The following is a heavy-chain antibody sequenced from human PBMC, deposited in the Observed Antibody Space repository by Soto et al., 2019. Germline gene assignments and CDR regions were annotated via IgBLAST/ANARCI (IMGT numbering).Heavy chain of an antibody. CDR3: ARDDPRGYRTKGVCYYYGMDV. CDR1: GFTFSSYW. CDR2: INSDGSST. Sequence: PGGSLRLSCAASGFTFSSYWMHWFRQAPGKGLVWVSRINSDGSSTSYADSVKGRFTISRDNAKNTLYLQMNSLRAEDTAVYYCARDDPRGYRTKGVCYYYGMDVWGQVTTVTVSS. V-gene: IGHV3-74*01. D-gene: IGHD2-8*01. J-gene: IGHJ6*02.